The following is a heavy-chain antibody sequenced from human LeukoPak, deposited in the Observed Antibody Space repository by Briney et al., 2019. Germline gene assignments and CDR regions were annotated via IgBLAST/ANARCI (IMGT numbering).Heavy chain of an antibody. CDR2: IQYDRTNE. Sequence: GGSLRLSCAASAFTFSSYGMHWVREAPGRGLEWVAYIQYDRTNEQYAHSVKGRFRISRDNSNNILYLQMNSLRTEDTAVYYCAKDRCSNGIDCYYYYMEVWGKGTTVTISS. CDR1: AFTFSSYG. J-gene: IGHJ6*03. CDR3: AKDRCSNGIDCYYYYMEV. D-gene: IGHD2-8*01. V-gene: IGHV3-30*02.